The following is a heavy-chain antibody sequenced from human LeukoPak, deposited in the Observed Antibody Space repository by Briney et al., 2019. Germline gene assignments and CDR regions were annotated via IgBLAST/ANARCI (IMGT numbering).Heavy chain of an antibody. D-gene: IGHD5-12*01. V-gene: IGHV3-23*01. CDR1: GFAFSSHA. CDR3: AKDISGYEGDYLDY. Sequence: GGSLRLSCAASGFAFSSHAMSWVRQAPGKGLEWVSGITGSGSTTYYADSVKGRFTISRDNSKNTLYLQMNSLRVDDTALYYCAKDISGYEGDYLDYWGQGTLVTVSS. J-gene: IGHJ4*02. CDR2: ITGSGSTT.